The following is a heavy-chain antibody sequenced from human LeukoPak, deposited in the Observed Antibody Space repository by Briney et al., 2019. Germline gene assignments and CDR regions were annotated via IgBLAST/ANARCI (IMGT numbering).Heavy chain of an antibody. J-gene: IGHJ4*02. Sequence: SVKVSCKASGYTFTSYGISWVRQAPGQGLEWMGGIIPIFGTANYAQKFQGRVTITADESTSTAYMELSSLRSEDTAVYYCARDSWGHKYYFDYWGQGTLVTVSS. D-gene: IGHD2-15*01. V-gene: IGHV1-69*13. CDR3: ARDSWGHKYYFDY. CDR1: GYTFTSYG. CDR2: IIPIFGTA.